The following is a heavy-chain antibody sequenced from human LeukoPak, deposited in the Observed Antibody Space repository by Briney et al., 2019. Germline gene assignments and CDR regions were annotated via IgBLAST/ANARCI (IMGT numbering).Heavy chain of an antibody. CDR1: GGSFSGYY. J-gene: IGHJ6*02. V-gene: IGHV4-34*01. D-gene: IGHD6-19*01. CDR3: ARGQWLASYYYGMDV. CDR2: INHSGST. Sequence: PSETLSLTCAVYGGSFSGYYWSWIRQPPGKGLEWIGEINHSGSTNYNPSLKSRVTISVDMSKNQFSLKLSSVTAADTAVYYCARGQWLASYYYGMDVWGQGTTVTVSS.